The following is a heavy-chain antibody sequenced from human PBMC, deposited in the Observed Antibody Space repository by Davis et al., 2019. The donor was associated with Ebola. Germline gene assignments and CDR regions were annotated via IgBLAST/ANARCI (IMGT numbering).Heavy chain of an antibody. CDR1: GFSFSSYW. J-gene: IGHJ4*02. Sequence: GESLKISCAASGFSFSSYWMSWVRQAPGKGLEWVANIKEDGSAKYYMDSLKGRFTISRDNAKNSLYLQMNSLTAEDTAVYYCVRDPHYASGSYYSDCWGQGTLVTVSS. CDR3: VRDPHYASGSYYSDC. D-gene: IGHD3-10*01. V-gene: IGHV3-7*03. CDR2: IKEDGSAK.